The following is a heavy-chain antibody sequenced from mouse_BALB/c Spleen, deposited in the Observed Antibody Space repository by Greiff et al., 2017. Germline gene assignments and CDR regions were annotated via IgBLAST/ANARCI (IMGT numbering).Heavy chain of an antibody. J-gene: IGHJ4*01. Sequence: LQESGAELMKPGASVKISCKATGYTFSSYWIEWVKQRPGHGLEWIGEILPGSGSTNYNEKFKGKATFTADTSSNTAYMQLSSLTSEDSAVYYCARDAFYDYDAMDYWGQGTSVTVSS. V-gene: IGHV1-9*01. CDR2: ILPGSGST. CDR3: ARDAFYDYDAMDY. D-gene: IGHD2-3*01. CDR1: GYTFSSYW.